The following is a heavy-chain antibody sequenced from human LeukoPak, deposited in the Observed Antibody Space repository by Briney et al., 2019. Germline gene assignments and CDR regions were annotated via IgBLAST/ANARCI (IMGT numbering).Heavy chain of an antibody. CDR2: MNPNSGNT. V-gene: IGHV1-8*03. Sequence: GASVNVSCKASGYTFTSYDINWVRQATGQGLEWMGWMNPNSGNTGYAQKFQGRVTITRNTSISTAYMELSSLRSEDTAVYYCARGKSIFGVVRLSFYYYMDVWGKGTTVTVSS. CDR3: ARGKSIFGVVRLSFYYYMDV. J-gene: IGHJ6*03. CDR1: GYTFTSYD. D-gene: IGHD3-3*01.